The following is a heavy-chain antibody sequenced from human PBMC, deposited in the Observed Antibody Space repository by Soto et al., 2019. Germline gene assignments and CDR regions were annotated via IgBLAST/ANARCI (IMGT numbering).Heavy chain of an antibody. D-gene: IGHD2-15*01. CDR2: INPDNGNT. CDR1: GYTFTRYT. V-gene: IGHV1-3*01. J-gene: IGHJ5*02. CDR3: ARGIATGQLDP. Sequence: QVQLVQSGAEVKKPGASVKISCKASGYTFTRYTMNWVRQARGQRLEWMGWINPDNGNTKSSQKFQDRVIITRDTSASTAYMDLSSLRSEDTAVYYCARGIATGQLDPWGQGTLVTVSS.